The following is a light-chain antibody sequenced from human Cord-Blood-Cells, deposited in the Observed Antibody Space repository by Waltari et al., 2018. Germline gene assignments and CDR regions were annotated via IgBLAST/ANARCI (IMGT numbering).Light chain of an antibody. Sequence: EIVLTQSPGTLSLSPGERSTLSCRARQSVSSSYLAWYQQKPGPAPRLLIYGASSRATGIPDRFSGSGSGTDFTLTISRLEPEDFAVYYCQQYGSSPGTFGQGTKVEIK. V-gene: IGKV3-20*01. CDR1: QSVSSSY. J-gene: IGKJ1*01. CDR2: GAS. CDR3: QQYGSSPGT.